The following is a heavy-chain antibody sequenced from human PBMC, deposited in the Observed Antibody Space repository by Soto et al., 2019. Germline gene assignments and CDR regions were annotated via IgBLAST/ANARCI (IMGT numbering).Heavy chain of an antibody. V-gene: IGHV4-34*01. CDR2: INHSGST. CDR3: ARDKITGLFDY. J-gene: IGHJ4*02. D-gene: IGHD2-8*02. CDR1: GGSFGGYY. Sequence: NPSGTMSLTCAVYGGSFGGYYWTWFRQPPGTGLEWIGEINHSGSTNYNPSLKSRVTISVDTSKNQFSLKLTSVTAADTAVYYCARDKITGLFDYWGQGTLVTVSS.